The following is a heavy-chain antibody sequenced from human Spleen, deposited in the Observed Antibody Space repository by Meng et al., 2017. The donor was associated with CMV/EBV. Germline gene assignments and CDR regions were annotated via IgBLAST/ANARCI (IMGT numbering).Heavy chain of an antibody. CDR3: ARDYYDIEGHEYDCFDP. CDR2: FSGYHCRT. D-gene: IGHD3-9*01. CDR1: YLFESLG. Sequence: YLFESLGSRWVPPAQGKAVGWRGWFSGYHCRTDYAQSFQGRLTLITYTSPSTAYMELRNLRSGHTAVYFCARDYYDIEGHEYDCFDPWGQGTLVTVSS. J-gene: IGHJ5*02. V-gene: IGHV1-18*01.